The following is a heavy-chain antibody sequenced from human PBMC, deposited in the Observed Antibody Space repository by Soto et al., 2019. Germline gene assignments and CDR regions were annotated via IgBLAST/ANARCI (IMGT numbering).Heavy chain of an antibody. CDR2: ISSSSTGM. V-gene: IGHV3-48*02. J-gene: IGHJ6*02. CDR1: GFTFSSYS. Sequence: LRLSCAASGFTFSSYSMKWVRQAPGKGLEWVSHISSSSTGMYYADSVKGRFIISRDNAKNSLYLQMNNLRDEDTAVYYCTRAGRGAVVVGDLGYFYYGMDVWGQGTTVTVSS. CDR3: TRAGRGAVVVGDLGYFYYGMDV. D-gene: IGHD2-15*01.